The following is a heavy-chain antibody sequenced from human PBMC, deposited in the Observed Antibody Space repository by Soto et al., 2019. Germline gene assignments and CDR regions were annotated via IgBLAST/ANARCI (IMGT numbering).Heavy chain of an antibody. CDR3: AREGLSIGVEYWFDP. V-gene: IGHV1-46*03. J-gene: IGHJ5*02. D-gene: IGHD3-3*01. CDR2: INPSGGST. CDR1: GYTFTSYY. Sequence: QVQLVQSGAEVKKPGASVKVSCKASGYTFTSYYMHWVRQAPGQGLEWMGIINPSGGSTSYAQKFQGRVTMTRDTSTSTVYMELSSLRSEDTAMYYCAREGLSIGVEYWFDPWGQGTLVTVSS.